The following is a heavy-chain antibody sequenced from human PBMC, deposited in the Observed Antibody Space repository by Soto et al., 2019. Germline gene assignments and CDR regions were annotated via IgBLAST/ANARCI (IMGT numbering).Heavy chain of an antibody. Sequence: ASVKVSGTASGYTFTRYDINCVRQATGQGLEWMGWMNPNSGNTGYAQKFQGRVTMTRNTSISTAYMELSSLRSEDTAVYYCARRMKSSSDYAFDIWGQGTMVTVSS. CDR1: GYTFTRYD. J-gene: IGHJ3*02. CDR2: MNPNSGNT. V-gene: IGHV1-8*01. D-gene: IGHD6-6*01. CDR3: ARRMKSSSDYAFDI.